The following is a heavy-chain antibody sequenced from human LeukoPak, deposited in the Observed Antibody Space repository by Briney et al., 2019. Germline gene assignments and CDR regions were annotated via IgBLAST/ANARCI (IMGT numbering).Heavy chain of an antibody. CDR3: ARAPAGYSSGWSPGAFYYYMDV. D-gene: IGHD6-19*01. V-gene: IGHV4-39*07. Sequence: PSETLSLTCTVSGGSISSSTYYWGWIRQPPGKGLEWIGNIYYSGNAYHNPSLKSRVTISVDTSKNQFSLKLSSVTAADTAVYYCARAPAGYSSGWSPGAFYYYMDVWGKGTTVTVSS. CDR2: IYYSGNA. J-gene: IGHJ6*03. CDR1: GGSISSSTYY.